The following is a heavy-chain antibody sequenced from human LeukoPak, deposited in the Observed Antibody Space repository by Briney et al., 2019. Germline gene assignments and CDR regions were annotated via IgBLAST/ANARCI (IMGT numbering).Heavy chain of an antibody. Sequence: SGGSLRLSCAASGFTFSSYGMHWVRQAPGKGLEWVAVIWYDGSNKYYVDSVKGRFTISRDNSKNTLYLQMNSLRAEDTAVYYCARDVGFNYFDYWGQGTLVTVSS. V-gene: IGHV3-33*01. J-gene: IGHJ4*02. D-gene: IGHD2-15*01. CDR2: IWYDGSNK. CDR3: ARDVGFNYFDY. CDR1: GFTFSSYG.